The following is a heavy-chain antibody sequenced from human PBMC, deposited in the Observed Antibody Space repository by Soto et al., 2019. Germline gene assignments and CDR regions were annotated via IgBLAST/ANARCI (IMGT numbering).Heavy chain of an antibody. CDR2: ISGNSNTI. V-gene: IGHV3-48*01. CDR3: ARGIAARLNWFDP. Sequence: GGSLRLACAASGFTFSRNSMNWVRQAPGKGLEWVSYISGNSNTIYYADSVKGRFTISRDNAKNSLYLQMNSLKAEDTAVYYCARGIAARLNWFDPWGQGTLVTVSS. CDR1: GFTFSRNS. D-gene: IGHD6-6*01. J-gene: IGHJ5*02.